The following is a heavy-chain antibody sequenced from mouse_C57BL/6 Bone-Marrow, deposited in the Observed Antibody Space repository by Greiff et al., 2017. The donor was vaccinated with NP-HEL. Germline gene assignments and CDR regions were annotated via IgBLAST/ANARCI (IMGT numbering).Heavy chain of an antibody. CDR1: GFTFSDYY. CDR3: ARRSSSYYDMDY. J-gene: IGHJ4*01. Sequence: EVMLVESGGGLVQPGGSLKLSCAASGFTFSDYYMYWVRQTPEKRLEWVAYISIGGGGTYYPDTVKGRFTITRDNAKNTLHLQRMLLKSEDTAMYYCARRSSSYYDMDYWGQGTSVTVSS. CDR2: ISIGGGGT. D-gene: IGHD1-1*01. V-gene: IGHV5-12*01.